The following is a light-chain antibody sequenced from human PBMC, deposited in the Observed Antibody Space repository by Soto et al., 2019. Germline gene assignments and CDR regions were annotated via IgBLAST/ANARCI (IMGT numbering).Light chain of an antibody. CDR1: SSDVGGYNL. CDR3: CSYAGGSTYA. Sequence: QSALTQPASVSGSPGQSITISCTGTSSDVGGYNLVSWYQQHPGKAPKLMIYEGSQRPSGVSSRFSGSKSGNTASLTISGLQAEDEADYYCCSYAGGSTYAFGTGTKLTVL. V-gene: IGLV2-23*01. CDR2: EGS. J-gene: IGLJ1*01.